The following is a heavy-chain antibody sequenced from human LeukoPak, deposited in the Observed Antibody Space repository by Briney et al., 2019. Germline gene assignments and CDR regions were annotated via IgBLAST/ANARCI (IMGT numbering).Heavy chain of an antibody. CDR2: INPNSGGA. D-gene: IGHD1-7*01. V-gene: IGHV1-2*02. Sequence: GASVKVSCKASGYTFTRYGMSWVRQAPGQGLEWMGWINPNSGGANFAQKFQGRVTMTRDTSITTAYMELNRLRSDDTAVYYCSAGELLPGYWGQGTLVTVSS. J-gene: IGHJ4*02. CDR1: GYTFTRYG. CDR3: SAGELLPGY.